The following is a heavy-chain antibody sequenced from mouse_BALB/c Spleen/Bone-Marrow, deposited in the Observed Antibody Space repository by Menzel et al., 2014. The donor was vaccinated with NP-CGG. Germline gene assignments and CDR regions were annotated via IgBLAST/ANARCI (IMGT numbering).Heavy chain of an antibody. CDR2: ISSGSSTI. D-gene: IGHD1-1*01. CDR3: AGSGSSSGYFDY. J-gene: IGHJ2*01. Sequence: DVMLVESGGGLVQPGGSWKLSCAASGFTFSSFAMHWVRQAPEKGLEWVAYISSGSSTIYYADTVMGRFTISRDNPKNTLFLQMTSIRSEDTAMYYCAGSGSSSGYFDYWGQGTTLTVSS. CDR1: GFTFSSFA. V-gene: IGHV5-17*02.